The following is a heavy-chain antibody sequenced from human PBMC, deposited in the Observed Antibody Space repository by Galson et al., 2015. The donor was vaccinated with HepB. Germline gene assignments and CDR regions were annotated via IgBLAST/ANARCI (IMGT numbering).Heavy chain of an antibody. V-gene: IGHV4-30-2*01. Sequence: TLSLTCAVSGGSISSGGYSWSWIRQPPGKGLEWIGYIYHSGSTYYNPSLKSRVTISVDRSKNQFSLKLSSVTAADTAVYYCARGWLSYYYGSGSYIGFDPWGQGTLVTVSS. CDR3: ARGWLSYYYGSGSYIGFDP. J-gene: IGHJ5*02. CDR2: IYHSGST. CDR1: GGSISSGGYS. D-gene: IGHD3-10*01.